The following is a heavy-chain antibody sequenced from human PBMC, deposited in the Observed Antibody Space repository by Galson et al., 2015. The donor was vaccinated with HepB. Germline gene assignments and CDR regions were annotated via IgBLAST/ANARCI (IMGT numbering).Heavy chain of an antibody. CDR3: ARVQADIVVVPAAMRLVMDV. V-gene: IGHV1-69*04. J-gene: IGHJ6*02. D-gene: IGHD2-2*01. CDR2: IIPILGIA. Sequence: SVKVSCKASGGTFSSYAISWVRQAPGQGLEWMRRIIPILGIANYAQKFQGRVTITADKSTSTAYMELSSLRSEDTAVYYCARVQADIVVVPAAMRLVMDVWGQGTTVTVSS. CDR1: GGTFSSYA.